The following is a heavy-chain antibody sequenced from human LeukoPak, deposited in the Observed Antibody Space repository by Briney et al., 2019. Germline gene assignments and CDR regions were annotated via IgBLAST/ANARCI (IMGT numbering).Heavy chain of an antibody. Sequence: GRSLRLSCTASGFTFGDHTMNWVRQAPGKGLEWVGFIRSEAYGGTIQYAPSVKGRFSISRDDSKSIAYLHMNSLKAEDTAVYFCTRDLGDHCGHTSRYDAFVDSWGQGTLVTVSS. D-gene: IGHD2-2*01. V-gene: IGHV3-49*04. CDR1: GFTFGDHT. J-gene: IGHJ5*01. CDR2: IRSEAYGGTI. CDR3: TRDLGDHCGHTSRYDAFVDS.